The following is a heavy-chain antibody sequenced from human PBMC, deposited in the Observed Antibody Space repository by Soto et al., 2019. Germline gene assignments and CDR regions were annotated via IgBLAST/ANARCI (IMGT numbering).Heavy chain of an antibody. Sequence: SETLSLTCTVSGGSISSSSYYWGWIRQPPGKGLEWIWSIYYSGSTYYNPSLKSRVTISVDTSKNQFSLKLSSVTDADTAVYYCAEGYCSSNSCYRYYYYYGMDVWGQGTTVT. J-gene: IGHJ6*02. D-gene: IGHD2-2*02. CDR1: GGSISSSSYY. V-gene: IGHV4-39*01. CDR3: AEGYCSSNSCYRYYYYYGMDV. CDR2: IYYSGST.